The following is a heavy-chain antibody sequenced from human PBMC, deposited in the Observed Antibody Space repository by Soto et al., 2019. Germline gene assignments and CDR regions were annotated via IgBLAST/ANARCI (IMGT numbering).Heavy chain of an antibody. V-gene: IGHV3-30-3*02. Sequence: QVKLVESGGGVVQPGRSRRLSCVTSGFTFRRYGMHWVRQSPDKGLEWVAVIKSDGTTADYIESVKRRFFISGDKSKKTVYLQVNNLRPEDTGIYYCAKPRSSLEWPPVDPWGQGTLVTVSS. CDR3: AKPRSSLEWPPVDP. D-gene: IGHD3-3*01. CDR2: IKSDGTTA. J-gene: IGHJ5*02. CDR1: GFTFRRYG.